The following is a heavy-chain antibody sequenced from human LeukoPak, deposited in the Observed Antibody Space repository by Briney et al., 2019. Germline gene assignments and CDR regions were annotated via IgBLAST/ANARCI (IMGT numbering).Heavy chain of an antibody. CDR1: GFTFSSYG. J-gene: IGHJ4*02. CDR2: ISYDGSNK. Sequence: GGSLRLSCAASGFTFSSYGMHWVRQAPGKGLEWVAVISYDGSNKYYADSVKGRFTISRDNSKNSLYLQMNSLRAEDTGVYYCATSFDAPGNMWGQGTLVTVSS. D-gene: IGHD2-2*01. V-gene: IGHV3-30*03. CDR3: ATSFDAPGNM.